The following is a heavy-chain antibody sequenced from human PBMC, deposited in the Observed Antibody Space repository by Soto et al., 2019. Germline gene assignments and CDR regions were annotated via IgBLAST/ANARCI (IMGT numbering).Heavy chain of an antibody. CDR3: AKDRRFQRPRLGYFDY. J-gene: IGHJ4*02. CDR2: ISGSGGIT. V-gene: IGHV3-23*01. D-gene: IGHD4-17*01. Sequence: LRXSCAAAGFTFSSYAISWVRQAPGKGLEWVSAISGSGGITYYADSVKGRFTISRDNSKNTLYLQMNSLRAEDTAVYYCAKDRRFQRPRLGYFDYSGQGTLVTVSS. CDR1: GFTFSSYA.